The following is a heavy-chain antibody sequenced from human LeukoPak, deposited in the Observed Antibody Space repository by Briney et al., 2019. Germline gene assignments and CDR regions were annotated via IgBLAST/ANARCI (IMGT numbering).Heavy chain of an antibody. J-gene: IGHJ6*02. D-gene: IGHD3-10*01. CDR3: AREWFGEPTSYGMDV. CDR2: IYYSGST. V-gene: IGHV4-39*07. CDR1: GGSISSSSYY. Sequence: PSETLSLTCTVSGGSISSSSYYWGWIRQPPGKGLEWIGSIYYSGSTYYNPSLKSRVTISVDKSKNQFSLKLSSVTAADTAVYYCAREWFGEPTSYGMDVWGQGTTVTVSS.